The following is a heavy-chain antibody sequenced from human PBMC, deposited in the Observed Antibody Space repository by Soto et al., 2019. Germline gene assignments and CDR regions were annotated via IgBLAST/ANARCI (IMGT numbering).Heavy chain of an antibody. D-gene: IGHD2-15*01. CDR1: GFTFSAHA. J-gene: IGHJ6*02. Sequence: GGSLRLSCAASGFTFSAHAMSWVRQALGKGLEWVSAISGSAFSGSTHYADSVQGRITISRDNSMNTLFLQMNSLRAEDTALYFCRQTSSSRRVFAYRMDVWGQGTTFTV. V-gene: IGHV3-23*01. CDR2: ISGSAFSGST. CDR3: RQTSSSRRVFAYRMDV.